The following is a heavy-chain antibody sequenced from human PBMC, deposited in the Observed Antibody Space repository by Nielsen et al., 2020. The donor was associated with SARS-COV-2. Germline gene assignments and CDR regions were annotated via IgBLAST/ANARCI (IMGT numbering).Heavy chain of an antibody. Sequence: GESLKISCAASGFTFSNAWMSWVRQAPGKGLEWVGRIKSKTDGGTTDYAAPVKGRFTISRDDSKNTLYLQMNSLKTEDTAVYYCCGQLWLLGAFDIWGQGTMVTVS. J-gene: IGHJ3*02. V-gene: IGHV3-15*01. CDR3: CGQLWLLGAFDI. CDR2: IKSKTDGGTT. D-gene: IGHD5-18*01. CDR1: GFTFSNAW.